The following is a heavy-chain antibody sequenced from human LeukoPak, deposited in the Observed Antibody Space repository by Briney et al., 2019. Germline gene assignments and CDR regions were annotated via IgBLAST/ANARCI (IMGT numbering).Heavy chain of an antibody. CDR3: ANGIVGGSHEY. D-gene: IGHD1-26*01. V-gene: IGHV3-23*01. J-gene: IGHJ4*02. CDR2: ISGSGDST. Sequence: GGSLRLSCAASGFTFSSYAMNWVRQAPGKGLEWVSSISGSGDSTYYADSVKGRFTISRDNSKNTLYLQMNSLRAEDTAVYYCANGIVGGSHEYWGQGTLVTVSS. CDR1: GFTFSSYA.